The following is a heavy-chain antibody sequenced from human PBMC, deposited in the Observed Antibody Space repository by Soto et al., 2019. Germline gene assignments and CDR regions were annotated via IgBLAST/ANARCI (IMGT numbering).Heavy chain of an antibody. J-gene: IGHJ6*02. CDR1: GFAFSTYA. V-gene: IGHV3-23*01. D-gene: IGHD6-13*01. CDR2: ISGSGGSS. CDR3: AKVTKRAAAGRYEYYKYGMDV. Sequence: RLSCAAAGFAFSTYAMTWVRQAPGKRLEWVSVISGSGGSSYYAASVKGRFTISRDNSKNTLFLQMNGLRAEDTAVYYCAKVTKRAAAGRYEYYKYGMDVWGQGTTVTVS.